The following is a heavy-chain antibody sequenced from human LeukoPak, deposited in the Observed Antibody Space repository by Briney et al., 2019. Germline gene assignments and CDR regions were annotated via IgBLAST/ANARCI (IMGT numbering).Heavy chain of an antibody. D-gene: IGHD3-9*01. V-gene: IGHV4-39*01. Sequence: PSETLSLTCTVSGGSISSDSYYWDWIRQPPGKGLEWIGYMYHTGTTYYNPSLRSRVTISVDRSKNQFSLKLSSVTAEDMAVYYCARHFGWVGGNVDYWGQGTQVTVSS. CDR1: GGSISSDSYY. CDR2: MYHTGTT. CDR3: ARHFGWVGGNVDY. J-gene: IGHJ4*02.